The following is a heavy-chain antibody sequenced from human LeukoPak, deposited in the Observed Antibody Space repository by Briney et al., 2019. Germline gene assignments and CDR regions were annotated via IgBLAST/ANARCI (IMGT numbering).Heavy chain of an antibody. Sequence: NPGESLKISCRDSGYSFTNYWIGWVRQMPGKGLEWMGIIYPGDSDTRYSPSFQGQVTISADRSITTAYVQWSSLQASDTAMYYCARHLGAAMVSPLGHWGQGTLVTVSS. CDR2: IYPGDSDT. D-gene: IGHD5-18*01. J-gene: IGHJ4*02. V-gene: IGHV5-51*01. CDR3: ARHLGAAMVSPLGH. CDR1: GYSFTNYW.